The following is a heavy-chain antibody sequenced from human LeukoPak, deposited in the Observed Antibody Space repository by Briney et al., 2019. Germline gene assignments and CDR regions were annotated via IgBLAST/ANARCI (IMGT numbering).Heavy chain of an antibody. D-gene: IGHD2-21*02. J-gene: IGHJ4*02. V-gene: IGHV3-21*01. CDR2: ISSSSTYV. CDR1: GFSFSSYT. Sequence: GGSLRLSCAASGFSFSSYTMNWVRQAPGKGLEWVSIISSSSTYVYYADSVKGRFTISRDNAKNALYLQMNSLRVEDTAVYYCARDGRCGGDCYASWGQGTLVTVSS. CDR3: ARDGRCGGDCYAS.